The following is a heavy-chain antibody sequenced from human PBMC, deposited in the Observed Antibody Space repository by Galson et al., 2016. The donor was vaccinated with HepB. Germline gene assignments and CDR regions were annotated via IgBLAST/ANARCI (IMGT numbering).Heavy chain of an antibody. CDR3: ARSVMTSLLTPPDPLDY. J-gene: IGHJ4*02. CDR1: GGTFRDYP. Sequence: SVKVSCKASGGTFRDYPINWVRQAPGQGLEWMGGIIPIFPRPNYAQKFQGRLTIAADESPSTVYMELRSLRSEDAAVYFCARSVMTSLLTPPDPLDYWGRGTLVTVSS. D-gene: IGHD4-23*01. CDR2: IIPIFPRP. V-gene: IGHV1-69*13.